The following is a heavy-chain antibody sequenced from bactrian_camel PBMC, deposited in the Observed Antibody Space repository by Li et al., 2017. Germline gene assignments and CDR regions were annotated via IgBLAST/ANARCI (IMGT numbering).Heavy chain of an antibody. D-gene: IGHD6*01. Sequence: VQLVESGGGLVQPGGSVRLSCAASGFTFSSYAMTWVRQAPGKGLEWVSSINRGGGSTYYADSVKGRFTVSRDDTVNTLYLQLNSLKTEDTAMYYCASGYLVAGNPDWGQGTQVTVS. CDR3: ASGYLVAGNPD. CDR1: GFTFSSYA. J-gene: IGHJ4*01. CDR2: INRGGGST. V-gene: IGHV3S31*01.